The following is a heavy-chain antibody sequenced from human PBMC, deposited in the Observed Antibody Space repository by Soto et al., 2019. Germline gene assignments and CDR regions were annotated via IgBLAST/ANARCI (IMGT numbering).Heavy chain of an antibody. V-gene: IGHV1-46*01. D-gene: IGHD3-10*01. J-gene: IGHJ6*02. CDR3: ARVTNRRGLNSRLNHNPPDYYYYYGMDV. CDR2: INPSGGST. CDR1: GYTFTSYY. Sequence: ASVKVSCKASGYTFTSYYMHWVRQAPGQGLEWMGIINPSGGSTSYAQKFQGRVTMTRDTSTSTVYMELSSLRSEDTAVYYCARVTNRRGLNSRLNHNPPDYYYYYGMDVWGQGTTVTVSS.